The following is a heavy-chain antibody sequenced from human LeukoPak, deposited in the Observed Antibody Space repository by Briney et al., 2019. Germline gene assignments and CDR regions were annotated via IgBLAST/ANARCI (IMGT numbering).Heavy chain of an antibody. V-gene: IGHV1-2*02. CDR3: ARNGAPGPHYYYMHV. Sequence: EASVKVSCKASGYTFTGNFIHWVRQAPGQGLEWIGWINPNNGGTNYSQKFQGRVTMTRDTSTSTFYMELKRLRSDDTAVYFCARNGAPGPHYYYMHVWGKGTTVTVSS. J-gene: IGHJ6*03. D-gene: IGHD2-8*01. CDR1: GYTFTGNF. CDR2: INPNNGGT.